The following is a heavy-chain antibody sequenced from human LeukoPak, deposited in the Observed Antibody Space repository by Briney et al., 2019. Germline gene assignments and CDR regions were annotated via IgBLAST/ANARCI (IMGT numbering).Heavy chain of an antibody. J-gene: IGHJ4*02. D-gene: IGHD6-13*01. Sequence: SETLSLTCTVSGGSISGYYWSWIRQPPGKGLEWIGEINHSGSTNYNPSLKSRVTISVDTSKNQFSLKLSSVTAADTAVYYCARGRGSSSWYYFDYWGQGTLVTVSS. CDR2: INHSGST. CDR3: ARGRGSSSWYYFDY. CDR1: GGSISGYY. V-gene: IGHV4-34*01.